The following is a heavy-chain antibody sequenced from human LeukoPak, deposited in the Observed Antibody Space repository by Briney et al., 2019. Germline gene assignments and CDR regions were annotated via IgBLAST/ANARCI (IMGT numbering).Heavy chain of an antibody. CDR1: GFTFSRYG. Sequence: GGSLRLSCAASGFTFSRYGMHWVRQAPGKGLEWVTAISYDGSNKYYADSVKGRFTISRDNSKNTLYLQMNSLRAEDTAVYYCARVNHDYVWGSYRYPPYFDYWGQGTLVTVSS. J-gene: IGHJ4*02. D-gene: IGHD3-16*02. CDR2: ISYDGSNK. CDR3: ARVNHDYVWGSYRYPPYFDY. V-gene: IGHV3-30*04.